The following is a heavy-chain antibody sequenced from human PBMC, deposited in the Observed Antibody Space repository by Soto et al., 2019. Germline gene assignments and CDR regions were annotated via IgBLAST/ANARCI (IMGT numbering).Heavy chain of an antibody. CDR2: IYPGDSDT. CDR1: GYSFTSYW. D-gene: IGHD5-18*01. V-gene: IGHV5-51*01. J-gene: IGHJ4*02. CDR3: ARLLNTATVTDPDY. Sequence: GESLKISCKASGYSFTSYWIAWVRQMPGKGLEWMGIIYPGDSDTRYSPSFQGQVTISADKSISTAYLQWSSLKASDIAMYYCARLLNTATVTDPDYWGQGTPGTVSA.